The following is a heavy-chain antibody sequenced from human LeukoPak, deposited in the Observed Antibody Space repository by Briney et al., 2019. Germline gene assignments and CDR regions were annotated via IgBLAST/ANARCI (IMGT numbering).Heavy chain of an antibody. Sequence: GGSLRLSCAASGFTFRDYWIHWVRQAPGKGLVWVSRINTDGSITNYADSVKGRFTISRDNSKNTLYLQMNSLRAEDTAVYYCAFIFTVTTSFDYWGQGTLVTVSS. CDR2: INTDGSIT. D-gene: IGHD4-17*01. V-gene: IGHV3-74*01. CDR1: GFTFRDYW. CDR3: AFIFTVTTSFDY. J-gene: IGHJ4*02.